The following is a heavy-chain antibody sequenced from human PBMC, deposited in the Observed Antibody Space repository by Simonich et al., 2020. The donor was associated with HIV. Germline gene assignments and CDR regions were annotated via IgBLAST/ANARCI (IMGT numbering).Heavy chain of an antibody. CDR1: GGPFSGYY. D-gene: IGHD2-2*01. CDR3: ARGFYQRLYYFDY. V-gene: IGHV4-34*01. CDR2: INHSENT. J-gene: IGHJ4*02. Sequence: QVQLQQWGAGLLKPSETLSLTCAVYGGPFSGYYWSWIRQPPGKGLEWIGEINHSENTNYNPYLKSRVTISVDTSKNQFSLKLSSVTAADTAVYYCARGFYQRLYYFDYWGQGTLVTVSS.